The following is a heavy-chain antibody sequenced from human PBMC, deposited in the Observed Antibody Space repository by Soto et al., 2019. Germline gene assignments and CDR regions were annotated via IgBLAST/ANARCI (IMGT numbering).Heavy chain of an antibody. CDR1: GFTFSYYG. CDR3: AREWGSGSPSTYFDR. J-gene: IGHJ2*01. CDR2: LWFDGSNK. Sequence: QVQLVESRGGVVQPGRSLRLACAASGFTFSYYGMHWVRQAPDKGLEWVAFLWFDGSNKHYADSVKGRFTISRDNSQNTLFLEMNDLRAEDTALYYCAREWGSGSPSTYFDRCGRGTLVTVSS. V-gene: IGHV3-33*01. D-gene: IGHD3-10*01.